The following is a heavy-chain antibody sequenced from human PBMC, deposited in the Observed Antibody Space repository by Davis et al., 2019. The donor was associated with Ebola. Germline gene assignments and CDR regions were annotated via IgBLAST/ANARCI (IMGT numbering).Heavy chain of an antibody. J-gene: IGHJ6*02. CDR3: AKAELWFGELFLPYGMDV. CDR1: GFTFSRYW. CDR2: IKSDGSGT. Sequence: HTGGSLRLSCAASGFTFSRYWMHWVRQAPGKGLVWVSRIKSDGSGTIYADSVKGRFTISRDNAKNTLYLQMNSLRTEDSAVYYCAKAELWFGELFLPYGMDVWGQGTTVTVSS. D-gene: IGHD3-10*01. V-gene: IGHV3-74*01.